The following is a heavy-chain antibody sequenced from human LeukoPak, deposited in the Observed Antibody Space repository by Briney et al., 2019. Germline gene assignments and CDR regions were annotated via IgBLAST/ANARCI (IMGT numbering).Heavy chain of an antibody. CDR2: ISGSGGST. V-gene: IGHV3-23*01. J-gene: IGHJ4*02. Sequence: PGGSLRLSCAASGFTFSSYGMSWVRQAPGKWLEWVSAISGSGGSTYYADSVKGRFTISRDNSKNTLYLQMNSLRAEDTAVYYCAKDLAAALQTVAVPFDYWGQGTLVTVSS. CDR3: AKDLAAALQTVAVPFDY. CDR1: GFTFSSYG. D-gene: IGHD6-13*01.